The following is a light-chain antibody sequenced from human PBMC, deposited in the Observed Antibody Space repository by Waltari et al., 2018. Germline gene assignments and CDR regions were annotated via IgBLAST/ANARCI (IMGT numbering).Light chain of an antibody. CDR2: RSD. J-gene: IGLJ3*02. CDR3: AAWDDSLHGHWV. V-gene: IGLV1-44*01. Sequence: QSVLTQPPSASGTPGQRDTISCSGSISHIGDTVVNLYQQLPGKAPTLLIYRSDQRHSGVPDRFSGSKSGTIASLAISGLQSADEGDYYCAAWDDSLHGHWVFGGGTKVTVL. CDR1: ISHIGDTV.